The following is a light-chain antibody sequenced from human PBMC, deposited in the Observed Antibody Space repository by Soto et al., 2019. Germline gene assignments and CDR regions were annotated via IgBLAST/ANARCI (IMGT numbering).Light chain of an antibody. CDR2: KAS. V-gene: IGKV1-5*03. CDR3: QDYSNYSRT. Sequence: DIQMTQSPPTLSASVGDRVTITCRASQSISSWLAWYQQKPGKPPKLLIYKASTLQSGVPSRFSGSGSGTEFTLTISSLQPDDFATYYYQDYSNYSRTFGQGTKVEIK. J-gene: IGKJ1*01. CDR1: QSISSW.